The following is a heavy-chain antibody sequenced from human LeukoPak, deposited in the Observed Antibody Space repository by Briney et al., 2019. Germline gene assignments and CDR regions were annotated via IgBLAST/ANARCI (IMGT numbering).Heavy chain of an antibody. J-gene: IGHJ4*02. V-gene: IGHV3-23*01. CDR2: ISGSGGST. CDR3: AKDGGGYDTSGYYYGDY. D-gene: IGHD3-22*01. Sequence: GGSLRLSYAASGFTVSSNEMSWVRQAPGKGLEWVSSISGSGGSTYYADSVKGRFTISRDNSKNTLYLQMNSLRAEDTAVYYCAKDGGGYDTSGYYYGDYWGQGTLVTVSS. CDR1: GFTVSSNE.